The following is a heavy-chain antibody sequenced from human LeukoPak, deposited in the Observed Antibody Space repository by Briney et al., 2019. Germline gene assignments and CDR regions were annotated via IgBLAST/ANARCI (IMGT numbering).Heavy chain of an antibody. CDR1: GFTFSSYG. CDR2: IRYDGSNK. CDR3: AKDSVVVPAAADAFDI. J-gene: IGHJ3*02. Sequence: GGSLRLSCAASGFTFSSYGMHWVRQAPGKGLEWVAFIRYDGSNKYYADSMKGRFTISRDNSKNTLYLQMHSLRVEDTAVYYCAKDSVVVPAAADAFDIWGQGTMVTVSS. V-gene: IGHV3-30*02. D-gene: IGHD2-2*01.